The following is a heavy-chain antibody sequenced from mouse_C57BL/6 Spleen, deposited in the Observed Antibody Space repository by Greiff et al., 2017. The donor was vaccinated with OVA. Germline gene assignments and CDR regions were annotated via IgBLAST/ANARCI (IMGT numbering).Heavy chain of an antibody. J-gene: IGHJ4*01. CDR1: GFSLTSYG. CDR2: IWRGGST. V-gene: IGHV2-5*01. D-gene: IGHD1-1*01. CDR3: AKRGGSSWDAMDY. Sequence: QVQLKESGPGLVQPSQSLSITCTVSGFSLTSYGVHWVRQSPGKGLEWLGVIWRGGSTDYNAAFMSRLSITKDNSKSQVFFKMNRLQADDTAIYXCAKRGGSSWDAMDYWGQGTSVTVSS.